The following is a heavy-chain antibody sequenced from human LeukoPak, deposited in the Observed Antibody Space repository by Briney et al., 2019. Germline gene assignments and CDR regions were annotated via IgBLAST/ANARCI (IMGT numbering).Heavy chain of an antibody. CDR1: GDTFSSSA. V-gene: IGHV1-69*13. CDR3: ARAGYCITGSCPPGDY. J-gene: IGHJ4*01. CDR2: IIPRLATT. D-gene: IGHD2-15*01. Sequence: ASVKVSCKASGDTFSSSAISWVRQAPGHGLEWMGGIIPRLATTNYAQNFQGRVTITANESTSTTYVELSSLRSEDTAVYYCARAGYCITGSCPPGDYWGQGTLVTVSS.